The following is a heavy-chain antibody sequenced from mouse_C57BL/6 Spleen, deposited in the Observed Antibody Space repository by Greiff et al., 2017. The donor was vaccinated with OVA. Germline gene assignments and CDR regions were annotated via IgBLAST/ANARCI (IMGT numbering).Heavy chain of an antibody. CDR3: AREESSQYYFDY. CDR1: GYTFTSYG. J-gene: IGHJ2*01. Sequence: QVQLQQSGAELARPGASVKLSCKASGYTFTSYGISWVKQRTGQGLEWIGEIYPRSGNTYYNEKFKGKATLTAEKSSSTAYMELLSLTSKDSAVYFCAREESSQYYFDYWGQGTTLTVSS. V-gene: IGHV1-81*01. CDR2: IYPRSGNT. D-gene: IGHD1-1*01.